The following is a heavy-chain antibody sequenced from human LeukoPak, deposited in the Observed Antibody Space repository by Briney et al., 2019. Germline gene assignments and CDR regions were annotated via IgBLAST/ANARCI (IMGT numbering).Heavy chain of an antibody. J-gene: IGHJ4*02. CDR3: AXXRXYGSGSRLTYFDY. CDR2: ILFDGSKN. D-gene: IGHD3-10*01. V-gene: IGHV3-30*09. CDR1: GFTFSSYS. Sequence: GGSLRLSCAASGFTFSSYSMHWVRQAPGKGLEWVALILFDGSKNYYADSVKGRFAISRDNSENTLYLQMNSLRGDDTAVYYCAXXRXYGSGSRLTYFDYWGQGTLVTVSS.